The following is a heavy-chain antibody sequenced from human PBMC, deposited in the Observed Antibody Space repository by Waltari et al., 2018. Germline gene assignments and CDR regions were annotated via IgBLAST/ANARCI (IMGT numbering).Heavy chain of an antibody. V-gene: IGHV3-23*01. CDR1: GFTFSSYA. CDR3: ARDYDFWSGYYTGISAFDI. J-gene: IGHJ3*02. D-gene: IGHD3-3*01. Sequence: EVQLLESGGGLVQPGGSLRLSCAASGFTFSSYAMSWVRQAPGKGLEWVSAISGSGGSKYYAESVKGRFTISRDNSKNTLYLQMNSLRAEDTAVYYCARDYDFWSGYYTGISAFDIWGQGTMVTVSS. CDR2: ISGSGGSK.